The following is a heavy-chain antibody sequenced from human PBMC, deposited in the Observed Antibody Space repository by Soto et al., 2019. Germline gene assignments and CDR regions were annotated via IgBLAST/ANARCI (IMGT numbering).Heavy chain of an antibody. CDR3: SVALAVYDYAIYFYGGFDY. CDR2: IKSKSDGGTT. CDR1: GFTFGEYA. J-gene: IGHJ4*02. Sequence: GGSLRLSCTTSGFTFGEYAITWFRQAPGKGLEWVGRIKSKSDGGTTDYAAPVKGRFTISRDDSKNLVYLQMDSLKTEDTAVYLCSVALAVYDYAIYFYGGFDYWGQGTLVTVSS. D-gene: IGHD3-16*01. V-gene: IGHV3-15*01.